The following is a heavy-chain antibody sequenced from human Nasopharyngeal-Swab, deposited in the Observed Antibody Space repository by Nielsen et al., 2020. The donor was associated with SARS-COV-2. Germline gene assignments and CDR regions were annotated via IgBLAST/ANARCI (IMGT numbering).Heavy chain of an antibody. V-gene: IGHV3-30*18. Sequence: SLKISCAASGLPLSRYGMHWVRQAQGQRLERVAAISYDGSNKYYADSVKGRFTISRDNSKNTLYLQMNSLRAEDTAIYYCAKDLGDFWEGDAMDVWGQGTTVTVSS. CDR2: ISYDGSNK. J-gene: IGHJ6*02. CDR3: AKDLGDFWEGDAMDV. CDR1: GLPLSRYG. D-gene: IGHD3-3*01.